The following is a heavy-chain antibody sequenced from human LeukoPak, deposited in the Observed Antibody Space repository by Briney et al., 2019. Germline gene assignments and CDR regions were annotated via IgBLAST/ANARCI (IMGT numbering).Heavy chain of an antibody. Sequence: PSETLSLTCAVYGGSFSGYYWSWLRQPPGKGLEWVGEINHSGSTNYNPSLKSRVTISVDTSKNQFSLKLSSVIAADTAVYYCARGRVPDLEWLRHFDYWGQGTLVTVSS. CDR3: ARGRVPDLEWLRHFDY. D-gene: IGHD3-3*01. J-gene: IGHJ4*02. CDR1: GGSFSGYY. V-gene: IGHV4-34*01. CDR2: INHSGST.